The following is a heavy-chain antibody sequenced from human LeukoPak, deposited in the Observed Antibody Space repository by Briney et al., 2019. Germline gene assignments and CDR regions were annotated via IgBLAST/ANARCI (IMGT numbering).Heavy chain of an antibody. Sequence: GGSLRLSCAASGFTFSSYAMSWVRQAPGKGLEWVSAISGSGGSTYYADSVKGRFTISRDYSKNTLYLQMNSLRAEDTAVYYCAKALKAYYDFWSGQYPDYWGQGTLVTVSS. J-gene: IGHJ4*02. CDR1: GFTFSSYA. CDR2: ISGSGGST. D-gene: IGHD3-3*01. CDR3: AKALKAYYDFWSGQYPDY. V-gene: IGHV3-23*01.